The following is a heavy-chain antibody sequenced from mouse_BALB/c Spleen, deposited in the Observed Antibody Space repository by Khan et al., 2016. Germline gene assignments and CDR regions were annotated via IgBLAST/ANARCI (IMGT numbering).Heavy chain of an antibody. J-gene: IGHJ4*01. CDR3: ASDGPNYAMDY. V-gene: IGHV3-2*02. CDR2: IIYSGST. CDR1: GYSITSDYA. Sequence: EVQLQELGPGLMKPSQSLSLTCTVTGYSITSDYAWNWIRQFPGNKLEWMGYIIYSGSTTYTPSLKSRISITRDTSKNQFFLQLNSVTIEDTATYYCASDGPNYAMDYWGQGTSVTVSS. D-gene: IGHD2-3*01.